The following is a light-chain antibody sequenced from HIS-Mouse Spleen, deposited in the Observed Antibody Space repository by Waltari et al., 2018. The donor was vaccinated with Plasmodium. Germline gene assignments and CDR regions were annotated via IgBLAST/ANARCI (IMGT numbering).Light chain of an antibody. CDR3: SSYAGSNNLV. CDR2: EVS. V-gene: IGLV2-8*01. Sequence: QSALTQPPSASGPPGQSVTISRPGTSSGVGGSDYVSWYQQHPGHAPKLMIYEVSKRPSGVPDRFSGSKSGNTASLTVSGLQAEDEADYYCSSYAGSNNLVFGGGTKLTVL. CDR1: SSGVGGSDY. J-gene: IGLJ2*01.